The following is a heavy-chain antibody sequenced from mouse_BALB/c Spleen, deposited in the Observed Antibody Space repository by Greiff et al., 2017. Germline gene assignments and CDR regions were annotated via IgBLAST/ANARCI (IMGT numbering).Heavy chain of an antibody. CDR1: GFSLTGYG. Sequence: VQLQESGPGLVAPSQSLSITCTVSGFSLTGYGVNWVRQPPGKGLEWLGMIWGDGSTDYNSALKSRLSISKDNSKSQVFLKMNSLQTDDTARYYCARAPDGYYAAWFAYWGQGTLVTVSA. CDR2: IWGDGST. J-gene: IGHJ3*01. D-gene: IGHD2-3*01. CDR3: ARAPDGYYAAWFAY. V-gene: IGHV2-6-7*01.